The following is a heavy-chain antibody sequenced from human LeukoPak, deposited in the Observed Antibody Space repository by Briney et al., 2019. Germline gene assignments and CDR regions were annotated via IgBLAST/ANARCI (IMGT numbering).Heavy chain of an antibody. CDR1: GGTFSSYA. D-gene: IGHD3-22*01. J-gene: IGHJ5*02. Sequence: SVKVSCNASGGTFSSYAISWVRQAPGQGLEWMGRIIPIFGTANYAQKFQGRVTITTDESTSTAYMELSSLRSEDTAVYYCARAGQRYYDSSGYYLSPWGQGTLVTVSS. V-gene: IGHV1-69*05. CDR2: IIPIFGTA. CDR3: ARAGQRYYDSSGYYLSP.